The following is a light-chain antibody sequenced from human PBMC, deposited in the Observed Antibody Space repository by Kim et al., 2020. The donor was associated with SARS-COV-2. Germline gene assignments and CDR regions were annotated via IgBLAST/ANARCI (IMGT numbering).Light chain of an antibody. CDR1: QSVSDY. Sequence: EIVLTQSPATLSLSPGERATLSCRASQSVSDYVAWYQQKPGQAPRLVIYDASKRATGIPARFSGNGSGTDFTLTIISLEPEDFALYYCQQRSSWPTFGGGTKVDIK. V-gene: IGKV3-11*01. J-gene: IGKJ4*01. CDR3: QQRSSWPT. CDR2: DAS.